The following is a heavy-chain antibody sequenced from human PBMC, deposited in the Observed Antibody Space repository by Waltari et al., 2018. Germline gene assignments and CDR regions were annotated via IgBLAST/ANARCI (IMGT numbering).Heavy chain of an antibody. CDR2: IKQDGSEK. CDR3: ARDWGPYYFDY. CDR1: GFTFSSYW. D-gene: IGHD3-16*01. J-gene: IGHJ4*02. Sequence: EVQLVESGGGLVQPGGSLRLSCAASGFTFSSYWMSWVRQAPGKGLEWVANIKQDGSEKYYVDSVKGRFTISRDNAKNSLYLQMNSLRAEDMAVYYCARDWGPYYFDYWGQGTLVTVSS. V-gene: IGHV3-7*01.